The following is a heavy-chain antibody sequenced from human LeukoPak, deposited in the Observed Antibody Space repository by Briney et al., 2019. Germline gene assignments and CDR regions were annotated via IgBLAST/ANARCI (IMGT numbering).Heavy chain of an antibody. D-gene: IGHD5-24*01. Sequence: PGGSLRLSYAASGFTFSRYSLNWVRQAAGKGLEWVSFVSGSSSYIYYADSVKGRFTISRDNAKNSLYLQMNSLRAEDTAVYYCARARMATGYSTDAFDIWGQGTMVTVSS. J-gene: IGHJ3*02. CDR1: GFTFSRYS. V-gene: IGHV3-21*01. CDR2: VSGSSSYI. CDR3: ARARMATGYSTDAFDI.